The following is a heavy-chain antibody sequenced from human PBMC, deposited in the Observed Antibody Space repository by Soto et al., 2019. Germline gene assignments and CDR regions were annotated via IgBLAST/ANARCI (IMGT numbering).Heavy chain of an antibody. Sequence: EVQLVESGGGLVKPGRSLRLSCTASGFTFGDYAMSGFRQAPGKGLAWVGFIRSKAYGGTTEYAASVKGRFTISRDDSKSIAYLQMNSLKTEDTAVYYCTRVEGNFWSGYYSLASWGQGTLVTVSS. CDR2: IRSKAYGGTT. CDR3: TRVEGNFWSGYYSLAS. V-gene: IGHV3-49*05. J-gene: IGHJ5*02. CDR1: GFTFGDYA. D-gene: IGHD3-3*01.